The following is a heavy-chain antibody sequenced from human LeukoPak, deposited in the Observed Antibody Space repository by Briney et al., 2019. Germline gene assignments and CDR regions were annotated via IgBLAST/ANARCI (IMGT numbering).Heavy chain of an antibody. CDR2: IRQDGSEK. V-gene: IGHV3-7*01. CDR1: GFTFSNFW. J-gene: IGHJ4*02. CDR3: ARGYYDSSGYLSLRY. D-gene: IGHD3-22*01. Sequence: PGGSLRLSCAASGFTFSNFWMSWVRQLPGKGLEWVANIRQDGSEKYFVDSVKGRFTISRDNAKNSLYLQMNSLRAEDTAVYYCARGYYDSSGYLSLRYWGQGTLVTVSS.